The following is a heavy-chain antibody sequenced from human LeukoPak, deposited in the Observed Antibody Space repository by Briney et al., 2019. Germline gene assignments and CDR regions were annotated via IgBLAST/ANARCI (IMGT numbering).Heavy chain of an antibody. CDR3: ARDCSSTSCQFDY. V-gene: IGHV4-61*01. CDR1: GGSVSSGSYY. J-gene: IGHJ4*02. D-gene: IGHD2-2*01. CDR2: IYYSGST. Sequence: PSETLSLTCTVSGGSVSSGSYYWRWIRQPPGKGLEWIGYIYYSGSTNYNPSLKSRVTISVDTSKNQFSLKLSSVTAADTAVYYCARDCSSTSCQFDYWGQGTLVTVSS.